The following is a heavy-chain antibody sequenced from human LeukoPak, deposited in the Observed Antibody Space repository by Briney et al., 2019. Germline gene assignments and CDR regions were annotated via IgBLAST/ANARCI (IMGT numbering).Heavy chain of an antibody. D-gene: IGHD1-1*01. Sequence: PGGSLRLSCATSGFTFSSYSMNWVRQAPGKGLEWVSYISSSSSTIYYADSVKGRFTISRDNAKNSLYLQMNSLRAEDTAVYYCAKALVHLEVESDYWGQGTLVTVSS. CDR1: GFTFSSYS. CDR2: ISSSSSTI. CDR3: AKALVHLEVESDY. J-gene: IGHJ4*02. V-gene: IGHV3-48*01.